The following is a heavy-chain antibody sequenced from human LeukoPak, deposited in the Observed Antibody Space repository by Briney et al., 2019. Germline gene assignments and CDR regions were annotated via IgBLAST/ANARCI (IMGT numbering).Heavy chain of an antibody. CDR1: GFTFSSYG. CDR2: IWYDGSNK. J-gene: IGHJ5*02. Sequence: QPGRSLSLSCAASGFTFSSYGMQWVRRAPGKGLGWVAVIWYDGSNKYYADSVKGRFTISRDNSKNTLYLQMNSLRAEDTAVYYCARESRAVRGVIITGLDPWGQGTLVTVSS. D-gene: IGHD3-10*01. CDR3: ARESRAVRGVIITGLDP. V-gene: IGHV3-33*01.